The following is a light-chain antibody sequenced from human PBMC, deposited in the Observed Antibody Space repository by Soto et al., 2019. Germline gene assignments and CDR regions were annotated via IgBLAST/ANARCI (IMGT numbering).Light chain of an antibody. Sequence: EMVLTQSPGTLSLSPGARATLSCRASQSISSNYLAWYQQKPGQAPRLLIFRASNRATGIPDRFSGSGSGTDFTLTISRLEPEDFAVYYCQQYGNAPFTFGPGTKVDIK. CDR1: QSISSNY. J-gene: IGKJ3*01. CDR2: RAS. CDR3: QQYGNAPFT. V-gene: IGKV3-20*01.